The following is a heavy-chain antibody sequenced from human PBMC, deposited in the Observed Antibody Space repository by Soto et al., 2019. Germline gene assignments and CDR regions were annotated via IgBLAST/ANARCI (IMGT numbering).Heavy chain of an antibody. CDR3: ARDRWGGGRDMDV. V-gene: IGHV3-74*01. CDR2: INSDWSST. D-gene: IGHD3-10*01. Sequence: EVQLVESGGGLVQPGGSLRRSCAASGFTFSTYWIHWVRQAPGKGLVWVSRINSDWSSTNYADSVKGRFTISRDNAKNTLFLQMNSLRAEDTAVYYCARDRWGGGRDMDVWGQGTTVTVSS. CDR1: GFTFSTYW. J-gene: IGHJ6*02.